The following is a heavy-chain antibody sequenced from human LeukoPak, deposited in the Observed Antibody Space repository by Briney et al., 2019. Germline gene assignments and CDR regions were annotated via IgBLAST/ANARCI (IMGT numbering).Heavy chain of an antibody. CDR1: GFTFSSYA. J-gene: IGHJ4*02. V-gene: IGHV3-23*01. D-gene: IGHD3-22*01. CDR2: ISGSGGSA. Sequence: GGSLRLSCAASGFTFSSYAMSWVRQAPGKGLEWVSAISGSGGSAYYADSVKGRFTISRDNSKNTLYLQMNSLRAEDTAVYYCTYYYDRSGYYGFDYWGQGTLVTVSS. CDR3: TYYYDRSGYYGFDY.